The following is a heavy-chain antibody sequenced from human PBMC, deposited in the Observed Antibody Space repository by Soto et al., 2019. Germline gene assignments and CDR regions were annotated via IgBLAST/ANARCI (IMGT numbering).Heavy chain of an antibody. Sequence: SVKVSCKASGGTFSSYTISWVRQAPGQGLEWMGRIIPILGIASYAQKFQGRVTMTADKSTSTVYMELSSLRSEDTAVYYCATPDVSLAGSHGYWGQGTLVTVSS. J-gene: IGHJ4*02. CDR2: IIPILGIA. V-gene: IGHV1-69*02. CDR1: GGTFSSYT. CDR3: ATPDVSLAGSHGY.